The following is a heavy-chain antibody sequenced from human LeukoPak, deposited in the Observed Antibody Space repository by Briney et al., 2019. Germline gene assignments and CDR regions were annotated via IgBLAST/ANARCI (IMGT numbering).Heavy chain of an antibody. D-gene: IGHD3-10*01. CDR2: IRYDGSNK. CDR1: GFTFSSYA. J-gene: IGHJ4*02. Sequence: GGSLRLSCAAAGFTFSSYAMSWVRQAPGKGLGWVAFIRYDGSNKYYADSVKGRFTISRDNSKNTLYLQMNSLRAEDTAVYYCAKTHYYGSGSPAGYWGQGTLVTVSS. V-gene: IGHV3-30*02. CDR3: AKTHYYGSGSPAGY.